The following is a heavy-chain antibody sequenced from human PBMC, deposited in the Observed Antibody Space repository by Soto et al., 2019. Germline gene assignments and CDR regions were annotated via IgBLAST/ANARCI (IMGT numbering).Heavy chain of an antibody. Sequence: SETLSLTCAVYGGSFSGYYWSWIRQPPGKGLEWIGEINHSGSTNYNPSLKSRVTISVDTSKNQFSLKLSSVTAADTAVYYCARGLRYWGQGTLVTVSS. CDR3: ARGLRY. CDR2: INHSGST. J-gene: IGHJ4*02. V-gene: IGHV4-34*01. CDR1: GGSFSGYY.